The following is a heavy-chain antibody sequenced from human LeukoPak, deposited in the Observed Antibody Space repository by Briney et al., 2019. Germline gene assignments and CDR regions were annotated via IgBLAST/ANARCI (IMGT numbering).Heavy chain of an antibody. J-gene: IGHJ4*02. CDR3: ARTSTTVGTSINY. D-gene: IGHD1-26*01. Sequence: SGGSLRLSCAASGFTFSNYAMNWVRQAPGKGLEWVSSISPSSSYIYYADSVKGRFTISRDNAKNSLYLQMNSLRAEDTALYYCARTSTTVGTSINYWGQGTLVTVSS. CDR1: GFTFSNYA. CDR2: ISPSSSYI. V-gene: IGHV3-21*01.